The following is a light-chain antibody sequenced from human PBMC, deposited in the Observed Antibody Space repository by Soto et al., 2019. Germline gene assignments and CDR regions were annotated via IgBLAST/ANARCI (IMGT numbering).Light chain of an antibody. Sequence: DIQMTQSPSTVSASVGDRVTITCLASQSISSWLAWYQQKPGKAPKLLIYDASNLESGVPSRFSGSGSGTEFTLTISSLQPDDFATYYCQQYNSYPITFGQGTRLEIK. CDR2: DAS. CDR3: QQYNSYPIT. CDR1: QSISSW. J-gene: IGKJ5*01. V-gene: IGKV1-5*01.